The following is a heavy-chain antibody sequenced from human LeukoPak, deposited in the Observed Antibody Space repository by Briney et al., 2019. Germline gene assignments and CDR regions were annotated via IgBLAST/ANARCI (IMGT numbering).Heavy chain of an antibody. CDR2: IYYSGST. Sequence: SETLSLTCTVSGGSISSYYWSWIRQPPGKGLDWIGYIYYSGSTNYNPSLKSRVTISVDTSKNQFSLKLSSVTAADTAVYYCARAGQLELKTWFDPWGKGTLVTVS. CDR1: GGSISSYY. J-gene: IGHJ5*02. CDR3: ARAGQLELKTWFDP. D-gene: IGHD1-7*01. V-gene: IGHV4-59*01.